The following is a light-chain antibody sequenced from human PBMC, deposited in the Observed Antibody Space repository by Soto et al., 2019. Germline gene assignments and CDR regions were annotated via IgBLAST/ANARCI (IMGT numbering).Light chain of an antibody. V-gene: IGLV1-40*01. Sequence: QSVLIQPPSVSGTPGQRVTITCSGSRSNIGTKTVNWYQKLPGSAPKLLIYGNSNRPSGVPDRFSGSKSGTSASLAITGLQAEDEADYYCQSYDSSLSGVVFGGGTKLTVL. CDR2: GNS. CDR3: QSYDSSLSGVV. J-gene: IGLJ2*01. CDR1: RSNIGTKT.